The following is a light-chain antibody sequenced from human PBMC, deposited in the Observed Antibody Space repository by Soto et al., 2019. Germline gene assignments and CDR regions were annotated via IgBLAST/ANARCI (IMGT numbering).Light chain of an antibody. V-gene: IGKV3D-15*01. CDR1: QSVSSN. Sequence: EIVMTQSPATLYLSPGERATLSCRASQSVSSNLVWYQQKPGQAPRLLIYGASIRATGIPARFSGSGSGTEFTLTISSLQSEDFAVYYCQQYNSDSHTFGQGTKVEIK. CDR2: GAS. CDR3: QQYNSDSHT. J-gene: IGKJ1*01.